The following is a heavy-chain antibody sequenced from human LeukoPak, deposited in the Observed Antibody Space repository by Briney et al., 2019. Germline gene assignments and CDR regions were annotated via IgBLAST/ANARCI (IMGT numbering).Heavy chain of an antibody. Sequence: SETLSLTCAVYGGSFSGYYWSWIRQPPGKGLEWIGEINHNGSTNDNPSLKSRVTISVDTSKNQFSLKLSSVTAADTAVYYCAREYSSSYQNWGQGTLVTVSS. D-gene: IGHD6-6*01. V-gene: IGHV4-34*01. CDR1: GGSFSGYY. CDR2: INHNGST. J-gene: IGHJ4*02. CDR3: AREYSSSYQN.